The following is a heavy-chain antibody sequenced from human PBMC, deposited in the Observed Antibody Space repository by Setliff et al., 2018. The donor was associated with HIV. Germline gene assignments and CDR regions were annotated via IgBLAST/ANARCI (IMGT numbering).Heavy chain of an antibody. CDR3: ARVQWDLLYVPDAFDI. CDR1: GGSISSSGGYY. J-gene: IGHJ3*02. CDR2: LYYTGST. D-gene: IGHD1-26*01. Sequence: SETLSLTCTVSGGSISSSGGYYWGWIRQPPGKGLEWIGSLYYTGSTDYNPSLRSRVTISVDTSKNQFSLQLSSVTAADTAVYYCARVQWDLLYVPDAFDIWGQGIMVTVSS. V-gene: IGHV4-39*07.